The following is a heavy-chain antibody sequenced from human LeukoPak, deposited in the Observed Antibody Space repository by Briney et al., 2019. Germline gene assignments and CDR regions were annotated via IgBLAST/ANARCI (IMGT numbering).Heavy chain of an antibody. CDR1: GFTLSGHW. Sequence: PGGSLRLSCAASGFTLSGHWMHWVRQAPEKGLVWVSRINSDGSSRDYADSVKGGFTISRDNAKNTLFLQMNSLRAEDTAVYYCARGASDSSGYFDYWGQGTLVTVSS. D-gene: IGHD3-22*01. CDR3: ARGASDSSGYFDY. CDR2: INSDGSSR. V-gene: IGHV3-74*01. J-gene: IGHJ4*02.